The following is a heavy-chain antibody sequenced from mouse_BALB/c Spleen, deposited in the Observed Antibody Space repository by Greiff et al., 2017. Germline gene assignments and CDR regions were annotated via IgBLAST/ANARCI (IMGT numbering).Heavy chain of an antibody. CDR2: ISSGSSTI. V-gene: IGHV5-17*02. CDR1: GFTFSSFG. D-gene: IGHD3-1*01. Sequence: EVQLVESGGGLVQPGGSRKLSCAASGFTFSSFGMHWVRQAPEKGLEWVAYISSGSSTIYYADTVKGRFTISRDNPKNTLFLQMTSLRSEDTAMYYCARYSSGYVAWFAYWGQGTLVTVSA. J-gene: IGHJ3*01. CDR3: ARYSSGYVAWFAY.